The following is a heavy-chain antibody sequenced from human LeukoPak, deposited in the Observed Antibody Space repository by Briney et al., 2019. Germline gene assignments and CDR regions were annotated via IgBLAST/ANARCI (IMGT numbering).Heavy chain of an antibody. Sequence: PGGSLRLSCTASGFTASSYYMSWVRQAPGKGLEWVSVIYSGGTTYYADSVKGRFTISRDNSNNTLYLQVNSLRAEDTALYYCARGPVTRFEIWGQGTMVTVSS. CDR3: ARGPVTRFEI. V-gene: IGHV3-53*01. J-gene: IGHJ3*02. CDR1: GFTASSYY. CDR2: IYSGGTT. D-gene: IGHD4-17*01.